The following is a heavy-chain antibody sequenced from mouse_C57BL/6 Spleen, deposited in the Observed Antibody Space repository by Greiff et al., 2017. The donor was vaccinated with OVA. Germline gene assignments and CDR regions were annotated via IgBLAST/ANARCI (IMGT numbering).Heavy chain of an antibody. CDR1: GYTFTSYW. D-gene: IGHD1-1*01. J-gene: IGHJ3*01. CDR2: IHPNSGST. V-gene: IGHV1-64*01. CDR3: ARSGYYGSFAY. Sequence: VQLQQPGAELVKPGASVKLSCKASGYTFTSYWMHWVKQRPGQGLEWIGMIHPNSGSTNYNEKFKSKATLTVDKSSSTAYMQLSSLTSEDSAVYYCARSGYYGSFAYWGQGTLVTVSA.